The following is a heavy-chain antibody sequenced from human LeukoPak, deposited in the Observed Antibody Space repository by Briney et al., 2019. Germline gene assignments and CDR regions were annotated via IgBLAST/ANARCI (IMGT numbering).Heavy chain of an antibody. J-gene: IGHJ4*02. V-gene: IGHV1-8*01. D-gene: IGHD4/OR15-4a*01. Sequence: ASVKVSCKASGYTFTSYDINWVRQATGQGLEWMGWMNPNSGNTGYAQKFQDRVTMTRNTSISTAYMELSRLRSDDTAVYYCARVNANEPNFDYWGQGTLVTVSS. CDR3: ARVNANEPNFDY. CDR1: GYTFTSYD. CDR2: MNPNSGNT.